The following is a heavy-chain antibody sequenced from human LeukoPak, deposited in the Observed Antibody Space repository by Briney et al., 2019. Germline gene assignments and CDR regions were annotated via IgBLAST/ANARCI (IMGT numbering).Heavy chain of an antibody. Sequence: PGRSLRLSCTASGFTFGDYAMSWVHQAPGKGLEWVGFIRSKAYGGTTEYAASVKGRFTISRDDSKSIAYLQMNSLKTEDTAVYYCTRGTIFGVVNYYYYMDVWGKGTTVTVSS. CDR2: IRSKAYGGTT. CDR1: GFTFGDYA. D-gene: IGHD3-3*01. CDR3: TRGTIFGVVNYYYYMDV. J-gene: IGHJ6*03. V-gene: IGHV3-49*04.